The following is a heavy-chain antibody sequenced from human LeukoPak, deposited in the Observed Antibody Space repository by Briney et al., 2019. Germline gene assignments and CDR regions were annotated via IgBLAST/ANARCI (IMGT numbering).Heavy chain of an antibody. J-gene: IGHJ4*02. CDR1: GYTFTSYY. CDR2: INPSGGST. CDR3: ARAYLDYYDSSGPRFDY. V-gene: IGHV1-46*01. Sequence: ASVKVSCKASGYTFTSYYMHWVRQAPGQGLEWMGIINPSGGSTSYAQKFQGRVTMTRDTSTSTVYMELSSLRSEDTAVYYCARAYLDYYDSSGPRFDYWGQGTLVTVSS. D-gene: IGHD3-22*01.